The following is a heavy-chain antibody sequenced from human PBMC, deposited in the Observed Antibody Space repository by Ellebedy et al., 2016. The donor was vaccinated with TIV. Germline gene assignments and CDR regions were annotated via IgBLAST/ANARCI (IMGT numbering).Heavy chain of an antibody. J-gene: IGHJ1*01. V-gene: IGHV3-23*01. D-gene: IGHD3-22*01. Sequence: GESLKISCAASGLTFSTYAMSWVRQAPGKGLEWVSALGCSGGGTSYADSVKGRFTISRDNSRNTLYLQMNSLRAGDTAIYYCPANLSSGYTVHWGQGTRVTVSS. CDR2: LGCSGGGT. CDR1: GLTFSTYA. CDR3: PANLSSGYTVH.